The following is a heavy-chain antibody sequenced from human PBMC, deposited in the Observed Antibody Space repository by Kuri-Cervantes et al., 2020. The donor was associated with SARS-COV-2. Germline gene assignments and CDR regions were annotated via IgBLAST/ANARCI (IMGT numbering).Heavy chain of an antibody. CDR1: GGTFSSYA. V-gene: IGHV3-23*01. D-gene: IGHD6-13*01. J-gene: IGHJ4*02. Sequence: SCKASGGTFSSYAMSWVRQAPGKGLEWVSAISGSGGSTYYADSVKGRFTISRDNSKNTLYLQMNSLRAEDTAVYYCAKELNEGYSSSWYFDYWGQGTLVTVSS. CDR2: ISGSGGST. CDR3: AKELNEGYSSSWYFDY.